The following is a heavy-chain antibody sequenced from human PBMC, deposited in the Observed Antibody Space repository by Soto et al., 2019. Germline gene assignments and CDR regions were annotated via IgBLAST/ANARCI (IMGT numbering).Heavy chain of an antibody. J-gene: IGHJ4*02. CDR3: ARGTTIFGVVIIGLHFDY. V-gene: IGHV4-34*01. CDR1: GGSFSGYY. Sequence: SETLSLTCAVYGGSFSGYYWSWIRQPPGKGLEWIGEINHSGSTNYNPSLKSRVTISVDTSKNQFSLKLSSVTAADTAVYYCARGTTIFGVVIIGLHFDYWGQGTLVTVSS. CDR2: INHSGST. D-gene: IGHD3-3*01.